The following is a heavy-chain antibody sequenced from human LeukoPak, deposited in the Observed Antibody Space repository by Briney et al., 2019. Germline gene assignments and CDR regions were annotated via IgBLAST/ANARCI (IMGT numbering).Heavy chain of an antibody. V-gene: IGHV4-39*01. CDR3: ATSDTVSTYNWFDP. D-gene: IGHD5/OR15-5a*01. CDR1: GGSISSNTYF. CDR2: IRYSGST. Sequence: WETLSLTCNVSGGSISSNTYFWGWIRRPPGKGLEWIGSIRYSGSTYYNPSLKSRVTISVDTSKNQFSLNLSSLTAADTAVYYCATSDTVSTYNWFDPWAREPWSPSP. J-gene: IGHJ5*02.